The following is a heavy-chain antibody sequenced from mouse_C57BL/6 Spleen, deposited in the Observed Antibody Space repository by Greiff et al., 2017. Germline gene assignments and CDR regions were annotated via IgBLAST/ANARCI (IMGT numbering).Heavy chain of an antibody. CDR1: GYTFTSYW. D-gene: IGHD2-5*01. CDR2: IHPNSGST. Sequence: VQLQQPGAELVKPGASVKLPCKASGYTFTSYWMHWVKQRPGQGLEWIGMIHPNSGSTNYNEKFKSKATLTVDKSSSTAYMQLSSLTSEDSAVYYCARGYSNYLWYFDVWGTGTTVTVSS. V-gene: IGHV1-64*01. J-gene: IGHJ1*03. CDR3: ARGYSNYLWYFDV.